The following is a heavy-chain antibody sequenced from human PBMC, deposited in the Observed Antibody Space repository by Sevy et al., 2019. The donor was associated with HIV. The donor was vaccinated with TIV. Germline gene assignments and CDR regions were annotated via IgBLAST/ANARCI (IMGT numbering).Heavy chain of an antibody. V-gene: IGHV4-39*01. Sequence: SETLSLICTVSGGSISGSNYYWGWIRQPPGEGLEWIGSIDFSGSAYNNPSLNSRVTISVDTSKNQFSLRLSSVTAADTAVYYCARQDIIVSSSPRSKTLRYWGQGTSVTVSS. J-gene: IGHJ4*02. CDR2: IDFSGSA. CDR3: ARQDIIVSSSPRSKTLRY. D-gene: IGHD2-2*01. CDR1: GGSISGSNYY.